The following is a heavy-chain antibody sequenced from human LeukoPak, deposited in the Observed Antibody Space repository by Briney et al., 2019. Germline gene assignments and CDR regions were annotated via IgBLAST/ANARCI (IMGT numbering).Heavy chain of an antibody. CDR2: IYHNGST. D-gene: IGHD3-3*01. J-gene: IGHJ3*02. CDR3: ARLGGYDFWSGYYDAAYDI. Sequence: SETLSLTCAVFGYSISSGYYWGWIRQPPGQGLEWIGTIYHNGSTDYNPSLKSRVTTSVDTSRSQFSLNLNSVPAADTSVYYCARLGGYDFWSGYYDAAYDIWGQGTMATVSS. CDR1: GYSISSGYY. V-gene: IGHV4-38-2*01.